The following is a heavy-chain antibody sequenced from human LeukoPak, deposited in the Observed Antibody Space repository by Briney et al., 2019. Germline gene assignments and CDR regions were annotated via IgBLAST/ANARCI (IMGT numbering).Heavy chain of an antibody. CDR1: GYTFTSYG. V-gene: IGHV1-18*01. D-gene: IGHD2-15*01. CDR3: ARGRRPVNWLCIVVVVAAHYFDY. Sequence: ASVKVSCKASGYTFTSYGISWVRQAPGQGLEWMGWISAYNGNTNYAQKLQGRVTMTTDTSTSTAYMELRSLRSDDTAVYYCARGRRPVNWLCIVVVVAAHYFDYWGLGTLVTVSS. J-gene: IGHJ4*02. CDR2: ISAYNGNT.